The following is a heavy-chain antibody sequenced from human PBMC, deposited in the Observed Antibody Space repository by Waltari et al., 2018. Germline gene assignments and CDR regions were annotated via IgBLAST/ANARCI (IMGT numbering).Heavy chain of an antibody. D-gene: IGHD2-15*01. CDR1: GFSLSTSGVG. CDR2: IYWNDDK. V-gene: IGHV2-5*01. Sequence: QITLKESGPTLVKPTQTLTLTCTFSGFSLSTSGVGVGWIRQPPGKALEWLALIYWNDDKRYSPSLKSRLTITKDTSKNHVVLTMTNMDPVDTATYYCARLYCSGGSCYSVGWFDPWGQGTLVTVSS. J-gene: IGHJ5*02. CDR3: ARLYCSGGSCYSVGWFDP.